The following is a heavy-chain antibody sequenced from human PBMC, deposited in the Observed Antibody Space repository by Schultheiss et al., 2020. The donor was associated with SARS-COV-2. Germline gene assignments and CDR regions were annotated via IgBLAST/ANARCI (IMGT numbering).Heavy chain of an antibody. CDR3: ASGGSYDILTGYYRGVEFGPFDF. J-gene: IGHJ4*02. CDR2: IYYCGST. D-gene: IGHD3-9*01. CDR1: GGSISSSSYY. V-gene: IGHV4-39*01. Sequence: SQTLSLTCTVPGGSISSSSYYWGWIRQPPGKGLEWIGSIYYCGSTYYNPALKSRVTISVDTSKNQFSLKLSSVTAAHTAVYYCASGGSYDILTGYYRGVEFGPFDFWVQGTLVTISS.